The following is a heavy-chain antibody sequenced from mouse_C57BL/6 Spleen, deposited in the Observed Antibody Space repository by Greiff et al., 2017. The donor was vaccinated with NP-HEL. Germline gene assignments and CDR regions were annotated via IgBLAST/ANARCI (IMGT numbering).Heavy chain of an antibody. CDR3: AREGDTVVAFDY. CDR2: IDPSDSDT. J-gene: IGHJ2*01. CDR1: GYTFTSYW. Sequence: QVQLQQPGAELVRPGSSVKLSCKASGYTFTSYWMHWVKQRPIQGLEWIGNIDPSDSDTHYNQKFKDKATLTVDKSSSTAYMQLSSLTSEDSAVYYCAREGDTVVAFDYWGQGTTLTVSA. D-gene: IGHD1-1*01. V-gene: IGHV1-52*01.